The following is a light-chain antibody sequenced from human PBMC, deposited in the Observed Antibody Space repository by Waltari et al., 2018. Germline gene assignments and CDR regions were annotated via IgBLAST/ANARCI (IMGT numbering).Light chain of an antibody. J-gene: IGKJ4*01. CDR3: QQYDGEVVT. Sequence: EIVLTQSPGTLSLSPGERATLSCRASQSVTSISLTWYQKKVGQAPRLLIYGTSSRATGIPDRFSGSGSGTEFTLTSSRLEPEDFAVYYCQQYDGEVVTFGGGTKV. CDR2: GTS. V-gene: IGKV3-20*01. CDR1: QSVTSIS.